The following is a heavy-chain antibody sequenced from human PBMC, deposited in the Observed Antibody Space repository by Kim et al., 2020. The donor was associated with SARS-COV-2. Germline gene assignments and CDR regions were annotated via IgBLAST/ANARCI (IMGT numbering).Heavy chain of an antibody. D-gene: IGHD6-19*01. V-gene: IGHV5-51*01. CDR3: ARPGPEYSSGWYEFDY. Sequence: FQGQVTISADKSISTAYLQWSSLKASDTAMYYCARPGPEYSSGWYEFDYWGQGTLVTVSS. J-gene: IGHJ4*02.